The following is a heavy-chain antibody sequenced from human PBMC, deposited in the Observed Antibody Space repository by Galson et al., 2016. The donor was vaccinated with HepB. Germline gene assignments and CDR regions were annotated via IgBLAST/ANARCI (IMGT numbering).Heavy chain of an antibody. CDR3: ARATLAAYDY. J-gene: IGHJ4*01. CDR2: IYHSGST. D-gene: IGHD3-3*02. CDR1: GGSISSGGYS. V-gene: IGHV4-30-2*01. Sequence: TLSLTCAVSGGSISSGGYSWSWIRQPPGKGLEWIGYIYHSGSTYYNPSLKSRVTISVDRSKNQFALKLSSVTAADTAVYYCARATLAAYDYWGHGTLVTVSA.